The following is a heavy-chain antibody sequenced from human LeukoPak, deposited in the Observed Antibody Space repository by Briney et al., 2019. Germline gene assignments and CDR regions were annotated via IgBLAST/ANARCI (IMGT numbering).Heavy chain of an antibody. CDR3: ARSYDSSGSDY. Sequence: ASVKVSCKASGYTFTSYAMHWVRQAPGQRLEWMGWINPNSGGTNYAQKFQGRVTMTRDTSISTAYMELSRLRSDDTAVYYCARSYDSSGSDYWGQGTLVTVSS. CDR2: INPNSGGT. CDR1: GYTFTSYA. J-gene: IGHJ4*02. V-gene: IGHV1-2*02. D-gene: IGHD3-22*01.